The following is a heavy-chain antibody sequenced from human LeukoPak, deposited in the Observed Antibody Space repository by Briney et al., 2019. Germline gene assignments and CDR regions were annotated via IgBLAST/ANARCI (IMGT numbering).Heavy chain of an antibody. Sequence: GGSLRLSCAASGFTFSSYGTHWVRQAPGKGLEWVAFIRYDGSNKYYADSVKGRFTISRDNSKNTLYLQMNSLRAEDTAVYYCAKAYYALYYMDVWGKGTTVTISS. CDR1: GFTFSSYG. J-gene: IGHJ6*03. V-gene: IGHV3-30*02. CDR3: AKAYYALYYMDV. D-gene: IGHD3-10*01. CDR2: IRYDGSNK.